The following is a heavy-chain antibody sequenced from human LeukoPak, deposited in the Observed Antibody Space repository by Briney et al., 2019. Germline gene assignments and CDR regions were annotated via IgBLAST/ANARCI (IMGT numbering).Heavy chain of an antibody. Sequence: ASVKVSCKASGYTFTSYGISWVRQAPAQGLEWMGWISAYNGNTNYAQKFQGRVTMTRDTSISTAYMELSRLRTDDTAVYYCAREVAAAGQDYWGQGTLVTVSS. J-gene: IGHJ4*02. CDR2: ISAYNGNT. CDR1: GYTFTSYG. D-gene: IGHD6-13*01. CDR3: AREVAAAGQDY. V-gene: IGHV1-18*01.